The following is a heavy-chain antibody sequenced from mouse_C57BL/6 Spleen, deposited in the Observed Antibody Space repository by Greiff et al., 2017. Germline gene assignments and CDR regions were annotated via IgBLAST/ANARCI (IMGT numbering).Heavy chain of an antibody. V-gene: IGHV1-20*01. CDR2: INPYNGDT. CDR3: AREYYGSSSRYFDV. J-gene: IGHJ1*03. CDR1: GYSFTGYF. Sequence: VQLQQSGPELVKPGASVKISCKASGYSFTGYFMNWVMQSHGKSLEWIGRINPYNGDTFYNQKFKGKATLTVDKSSSTAHMELRSLTSEDSAVYYCAREYYGSSSRYFDVWGTGTTVTVSS. D-gene: IGHD1-1*01.